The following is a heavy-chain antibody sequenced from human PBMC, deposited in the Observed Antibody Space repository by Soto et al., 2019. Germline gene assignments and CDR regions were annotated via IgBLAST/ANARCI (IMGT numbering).Heavy chain of an antibody. D-gene: IGHD3-3*01. CDR3: ARSSGGNFGIIIEGSNWFDP. CDR2: INPHGGST. CDR1: GDTFTSYY. J-gene: IGHJ5*02. Sequence: GPSVKVSFKAPGDTFTSYYLNWVRQAPGQGLEWMGVINPHGGSTKYAQKFQGRVTMTRDTSRSTVYMELRSLRSDDTAIYYCARSSGGNFGIIIEGSNWFDPWGQGTLVTVSS. V-gene: IGHV1-46*01.